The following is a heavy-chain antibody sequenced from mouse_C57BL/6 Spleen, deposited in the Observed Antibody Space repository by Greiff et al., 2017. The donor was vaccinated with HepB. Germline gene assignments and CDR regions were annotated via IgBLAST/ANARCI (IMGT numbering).Heavy chain of an antibody. V-gene: IGHV3-6*01. CDR2: ISYDGSN. D-gene: IGHD2-3*01. CDR3: ARIGYSYYFDY. CDR1: GYSITSGYY. J-gene: IGHJ2*01. Sequence: DVKLQESGPGLVKPSQSLSLTCSVTGYSITSGYYWNWIRQFPGNKLEWMGYISYDGSNNYNPSLKNRISITRDTSKNQFFLKLNSVTTEDTATYYCARIGYSYYFDYWGQGTTLTVSS.